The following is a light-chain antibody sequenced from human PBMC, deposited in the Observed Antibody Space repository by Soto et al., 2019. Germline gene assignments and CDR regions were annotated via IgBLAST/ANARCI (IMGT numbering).Light chain of an antibody. CDR2: GAS. CDR3: QQYNNWPRT. CDR1: QSVSSSY. Sequence: EIVLTQSPGTLSLSPGERATLSCRASQSVSSSYLAWYQQKPGQAPRLLIYGASSRATGIPDRFSGSESGTDFTLTISSLQSEDFAVYYCQQYNNWPRTFGQATKVDIK. J-gene: IGKJ2*01. V-gene: IGKV3-20*01.